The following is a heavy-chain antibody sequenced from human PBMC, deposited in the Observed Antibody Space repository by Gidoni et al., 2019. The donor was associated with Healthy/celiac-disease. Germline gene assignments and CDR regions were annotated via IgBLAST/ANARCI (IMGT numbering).Heavy chain of an antibody. Sequence: EVQLVESGGGLVQPGGSLSFSCAASGFTFSSYSMNWVRQAPGKGLEWVSYISSSSSTIYYADSVKGRFTISRDNAKNSLYLQMNSLRDEDTAVYYCARDRFGVGGAFDIWGQGTMVTVSS. CDR1: GFTFSSYS. CDR2: ISSSSSTI. D-gene: IGHD3-3*01. CDR3: ARDRFGVGGAFDI. V-gene: IGHV3-48*02. J-gene: IGHJ3*02.